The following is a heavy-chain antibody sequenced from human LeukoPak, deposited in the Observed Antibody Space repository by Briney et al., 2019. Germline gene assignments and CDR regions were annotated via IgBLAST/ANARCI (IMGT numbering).Heavy chain of an antibody. CDR1: GFTFSSYG. CDR2: ISYDGSNK. Sequence: PGRSLRLSCAASGFTFSSYGMHWVRQAPGKGLEWVAVISYDGSNKYYADSVKGRFTISRDNSKNTLYLQMNSLRAEDTAVYYCAKDLQRGITMVRGAVGPWGQGTLVTVSS. V-gene: IGHV3-30*18. CDR3: AKDLQRGITMVRGAVGP. D-gene: IGHD3-10*01. J-gene: IGHJ5*02.